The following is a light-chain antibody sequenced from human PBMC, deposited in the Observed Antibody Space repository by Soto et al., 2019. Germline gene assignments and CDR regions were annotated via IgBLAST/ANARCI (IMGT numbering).Light chain of an antibody. J-gene: IGLJ2*01. V-gene: IGLV2-14*03. Sequence: SALTQPASVSGSPGQSITISCTGTSSDLGGYNSVSWYQQQPDKAPQLMIFDVSNRPSGISDRFSGSKSGNTASLTISGLQAEDEADYYCSSYTHANSLVFGGGTKVTVL. CDR2: DVS. CDR1: SSDLGGYNS. CDR3: SSYTHANSLV.